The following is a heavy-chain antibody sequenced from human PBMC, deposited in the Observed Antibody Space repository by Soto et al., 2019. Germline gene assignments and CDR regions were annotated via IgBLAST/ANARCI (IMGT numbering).Heavy chain of an antibody. D-gene: IGHD6-13*01. CDR3: ARDGAAAGPVYFDY. Sequence: QVQLVQSGAEVKKPGSSVKVSCKASGGTFSSYAISWVRQAPGQGLEWMGGIIPIFGTANYAQKFQGRVTITADESSSTADVELGSRRSEDTAVYYCARDGAAAGPVYFDYWGQGTLVTVSS. V-gene: IGHV1-69*12. CDR2: IIPIFGTA. J-gene: IGHJ4*02. CDR1: GGTFSSYA.